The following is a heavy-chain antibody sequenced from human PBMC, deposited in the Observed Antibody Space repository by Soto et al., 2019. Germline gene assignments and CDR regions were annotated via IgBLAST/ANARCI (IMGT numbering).Heavy chain of an antibody. V-gene: IGHV3-23*01. CDR3: AKARAQYYDFWSGYPVDY. J-gene: IGHJ4*02. CDR1: GFTFSSSA. D-gene: IGHD3-3*01. Sequence: PGGSLRLSCAASGFTFSSSAMSWFRQAPGKGLEWVSAISGSGGSTYYADSVKGRFTISRDNSKNTLYLQMNSLRAEDTAVYYCAKARAQYYDFWSGYPVDYWGQGT. CDR2: ISGSGGST.